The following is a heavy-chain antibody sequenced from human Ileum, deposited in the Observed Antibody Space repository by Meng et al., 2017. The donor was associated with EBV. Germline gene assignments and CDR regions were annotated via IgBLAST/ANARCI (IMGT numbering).Heavy chain of an antibody. CDR3: ASGRDYAWHS. CDR1: GDSISSNHW. V-gene: IGHV4-4*02. D-gene: IGHD4-17*01. J-gene: IGHJ4*02. CDR2: IYHSGST. Sequence: QVQLQESGPGLVKPSGTLSLTCAVSGDSISSNHWWSWVRQPPGKGLEWIGEIYHSGSTNYNPSFKSRVTMSVDKSKNQISLNLSSVTAADTAVYYCASGRDYAWHSWGRGTLVTVSS.